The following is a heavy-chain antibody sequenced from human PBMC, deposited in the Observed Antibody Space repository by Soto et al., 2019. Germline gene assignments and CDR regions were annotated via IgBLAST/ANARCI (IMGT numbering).Heavy chain of an antibody. Sequence: QVQLQQWGAGLLTPSETLSLTCGVYGVSFSGYYWSWIRQTPGKGLEWIGEINHSGITNYNPSLKGRVSVSVDTSKNPFSLKMSSVTAADTAVYYCARPKATVTTPDAFDIWGQGTMVTVSS. CDR1: GVSFSGYY. J-gene: IGHJ3*02. CDR3: ARPKATVTTPDAFDI. V-gene: IGHV4-34*01. D-gene: IGHD4-17*01. CDR2: INHSGIT.